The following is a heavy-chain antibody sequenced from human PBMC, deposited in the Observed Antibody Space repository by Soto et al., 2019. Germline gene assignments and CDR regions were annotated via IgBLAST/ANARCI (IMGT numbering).Heavy chain of an antibody. CDR2: INAGNGNT. CDR3: ARESEQWLALYNWFDP. D-gene: IGHD6-19*01. CDR1: GYTFTSYA. J-gene: IGHJ5*02. V-gene: IGHV1-3*01. Sequence: VASVKVSCKASGYTFTSYAMHWVRQAPGQRLEWMGWINAGNGNTKYSQKFQGRVTITRDTSASTAYMELSSLRSEDTAVYYCARESEQWLALYNWFDPWGQGTLVTVSS.